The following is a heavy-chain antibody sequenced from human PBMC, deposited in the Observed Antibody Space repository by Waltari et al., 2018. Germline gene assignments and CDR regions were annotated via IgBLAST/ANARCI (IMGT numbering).Heavy chain of an antibody. CDR1: GGSISSYY. V-gene: IGHV4-59*01. CDR3: ARGYCSGGSCYGRDYYYMDV. CDR2: IYYSGWT. D-gene: IGHD2-15*01. Sequence: QVQLQESGPGLVKPSETLSLTCTVSGGSISSYYWSWIRQPPGKGLEWIGYIYYSGWTNSNPSLKGRVTISVDTSKNQFSLKLSSVTAADTAVYYCARGYCSGGSCYGRDYYYMDVWGKGTTVTVSS. J-gene: IGHJ6*03.